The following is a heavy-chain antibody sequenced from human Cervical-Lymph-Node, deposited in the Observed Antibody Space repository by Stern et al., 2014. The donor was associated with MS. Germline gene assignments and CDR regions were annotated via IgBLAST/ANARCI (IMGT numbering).Heavy chain of an antibody. CDR3: TLTSSILEVDL. J-gene: IGHJ4*02. Sequence: VQLVQSGAEVRKPGSSVKVSCKASGVTFNNYAVSWDRQAPGQRFEWMGGIIPMSNATDFAQKFQGRVTVTADDSTSTTYMALTSLTSEDTAVYYCTLTSSILEVDLWGQGTLLIVS. V-gene: IGHV1-69*01. CDR1: GVTFNNYA. D-gene: IGHD6-6*01. CDR2: IIPMSNAT.